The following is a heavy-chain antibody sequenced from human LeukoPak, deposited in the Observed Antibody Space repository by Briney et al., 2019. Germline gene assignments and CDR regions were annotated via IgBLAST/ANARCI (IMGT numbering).Heavy chain of an antibody. CDR3: AKVRGTYSSGYFFDY. Sequence: PGGSLRLSCAASGFTFDNYAMHWVRQAPGKGLEWLSIISWNSGYIGYAGSVKGRFTISRDNVKKSLDLQMNSLRAEDTAFYYCAKVRGTYSSGYFFDYWGQGTLVTVSS. J-gene: IGHJ4*02. CDR1: GFTFDNYA. V-gene: IGHV3-9*01. CDR2: ISWNSGYI. D-gene: IGHD6-19*01.